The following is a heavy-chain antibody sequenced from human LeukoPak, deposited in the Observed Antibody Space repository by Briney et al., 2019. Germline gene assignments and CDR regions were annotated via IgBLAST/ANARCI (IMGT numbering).Heavy chain of an antibody. CDR1: FGIFTSYA. V-gene: IGHV1-69*05. CDR2: IIPYFGTA. J-gene: IGHJ6*03. CDR3: SRDNPVGLSVGYYYMDV. Sequence: GGSVTVSCKASFGIFTSYAISWVRQAPGQALEWMGGIIPYFGTANYAQKFKGRVTITTDESTSTAYMELSRLRSEDTAVYYCSRDNPVGLSVGYYYMDVWGKGTTVTVSS. D-gene: IGHD1-14*01.